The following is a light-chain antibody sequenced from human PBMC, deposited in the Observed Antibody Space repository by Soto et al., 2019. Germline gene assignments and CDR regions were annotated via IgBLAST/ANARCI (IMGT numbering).Light chain of an antibody. Sequence: QSVLTQPPSASGTPGQTITISCSGGSSNIGINTVSWYEHLPGPAPRLLIYGNNQRPSGVPDRFSGSKSGTSASLAISGLQSEDEAHYYCATWDDSLDVHVFGTGTKLTVL. CDR1: SSNIGINT. CDR2: GNN. J-gene: IGLJ1*01. V-gene: IGLV1-44*01. CDR3: ATWDDSLDVHV.